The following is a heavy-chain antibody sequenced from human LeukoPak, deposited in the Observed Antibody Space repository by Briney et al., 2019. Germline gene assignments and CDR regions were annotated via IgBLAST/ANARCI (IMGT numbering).Heavy chain of an antibody. CDR2: ISAYNGNT. CDR1: GYTFTSYD. J-gene: IGHJ4*02. Sequence: ASVKVSCKASGYTFTSYDINWVRQATGQGLEWMGWISAYNGNTNYAQKLQGRVTMTTDTSTSTAYMELRSLRSDDTAVYYCARPATYGCSSTSCYLDPFDYWGQGTLVTVSS. D-gene: IGHD2-2*01. V-gene: IGHV1-18*01. CDR3: ARPATYGCSSTSCYLDPFDY.